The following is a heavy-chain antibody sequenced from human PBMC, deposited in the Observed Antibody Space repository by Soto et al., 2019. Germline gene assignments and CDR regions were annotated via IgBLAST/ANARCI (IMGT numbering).Heavy chain of an antibody. CDR1: GFTFSSYG. Sequence: QVQLVESGGGVVQPGRFLRLSCAASGFTFSSYGMHWVRQAPGKGLEWVAVIWYDGSNKYYADSVKGRFTISRDNSKNTLYLQMNSLRAEDTAVYYCARAPGYSYGYYFDYWGQGTLVTVSS. V-gene: IGHV3-33*01. CDR3: ARAPGYSYGYYFDY. CDR2: IWYDGSNK. D-gene: IGHD5-18*01. J-gene: IGHJ4*02.